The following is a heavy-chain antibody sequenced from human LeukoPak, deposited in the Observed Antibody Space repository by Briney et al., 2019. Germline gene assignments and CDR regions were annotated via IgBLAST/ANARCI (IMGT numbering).Heavy chain of an antibody. CDR3: ARFGVSCSSTSCHPSLY. D-gene: IGHD2-2*01. CDR2: MNPNSGNT. J-gene: IGHJ4*02. CDR1: GYTFTSYD. V-gene: IGHV1-8*01. Sequence: ASVKVSCKASGYTFTSYDINWERQATGQGLEWMGWMNPNSGNTGYAQKFQGRVTMTRNTSISTAYMELSSLRSEDTAVYYCARFGVSCSSTSCHPSLYWGQGTLVTVSS.